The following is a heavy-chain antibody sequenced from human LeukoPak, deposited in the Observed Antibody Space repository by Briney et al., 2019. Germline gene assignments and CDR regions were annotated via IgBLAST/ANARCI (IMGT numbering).Heavy chain of an antibody. V-gene: IGHV4-59*01. J-gene: IGHJ4*02. CDR3: ALVSSWYSY. D-gene: IGHD6-13*01. CDR2: IYYSGST. Sequence: PSETLSLTCTVSGGSISSYYWSWIRQPPGKGLEWIGYIYYSGSTNYNPSLKSRVTISVDTSKNQFSLKLSSVTAADTAVYYCALVSSWYSYWGQGTLVIVSS. CDR1: GGSISSYY.